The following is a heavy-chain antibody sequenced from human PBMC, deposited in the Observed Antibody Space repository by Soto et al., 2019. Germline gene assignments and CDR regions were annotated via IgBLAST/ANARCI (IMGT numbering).Heavy chain of an antibody. D-gene: IGHD3-22*01. V-gene: IGHV3-48*01. CDR1: GVTFCKYG. Sequence: PGGPIRHWYAASGVTFCKYGVNWVRQEKGKGLEWVSYISDSSDSMYYADSVKGRFTISRDNAKNSLYLQMNSLRAEDTAVYYCARDTLADSSGYSFAYWGQGTLVTVSS. CDR3: ARDTLADSSGYSFAY. J-gene: IGHJ4*01. CDR2: ISDSSDSM.